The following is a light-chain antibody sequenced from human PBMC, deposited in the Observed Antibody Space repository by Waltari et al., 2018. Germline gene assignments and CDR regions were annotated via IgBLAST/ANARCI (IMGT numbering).Light chain of an antibody. CDR1: QSVSSSN. CDR2: DAS. CDR3: QQYHDSPQT. Sequence: EIVLVQSPGTLSLSPGDRATLSCRASQSVSSSNLAWYKQRPGQAPRLLIYDASLRATGVPDRFSGSGSGTDFTLSISRLEPEDFAVYYCQQYHDSPQTFGQGTKVEIK. V-gene: IGKV3-20*01. J-gene: IGKJ1*01.